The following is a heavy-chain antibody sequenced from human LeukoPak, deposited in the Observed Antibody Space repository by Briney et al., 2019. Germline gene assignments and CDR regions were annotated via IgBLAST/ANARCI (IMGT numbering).Heavy chain of an antibody. CDR1: GGTFSNYA. J-gene: IGHJ4*02. V-gene: IGHV1-69*06. Sequence: ASVKVSCKASGGTFSNYAISWVRQAPGQGLEWMGGIIPIFGTANYAQKFQGRVTITADKSTSTAYMELSSLRSEDTAVYYCARDRDYCSGGSCIEFDYWGQGTLVTVSS. CDR3: ARDRDYCSGGSCIEFDY. CDR2: IIPIFGTA. D-gene: IGHD2-15*01.